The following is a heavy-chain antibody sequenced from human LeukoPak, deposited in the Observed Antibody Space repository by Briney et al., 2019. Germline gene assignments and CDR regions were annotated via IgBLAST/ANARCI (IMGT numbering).Heavy chain of an antibody. D-gene: IGHD6-13*01. V-gene: IGHV3-53*01. J-gene: IGHJ4*02. CDR1: GFTFSSYA. Sequence: GGSLRLSCAASGFTFSSYAMTWVRQAPGKGLEWVSVIYSGGSTYYADSVKGRFTISRDNSKNTLYLQMNSLRAEDTAVYYCARGYLWIAAAGHFDYWGQGTLVTVSS. CDR2: IYSGGST. CDR3: ARGYLWIAAAGHFDY.